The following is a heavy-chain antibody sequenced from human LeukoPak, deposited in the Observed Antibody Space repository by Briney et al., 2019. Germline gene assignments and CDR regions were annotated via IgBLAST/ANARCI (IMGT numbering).Heavy chain of an antibody. CDR1: GGTFSSYA. V-gene: IGHV1-69*04. J-gene: IGHJ4*02. CDR2: IIPIFGIA. Sequence: SVKVSCEASGGTFSSYAISWVRQAPGQGLEWMGRIIPIFGIANYAQKFQGRVTITADKSTSTAYMELSSLRSEDTAVYYCARGPFTLTFGGPSLDYWGQGTLVTVSS. D-gene: IGHD3-16*01. CDR3: ARGPFTLTFGGPSLDY.